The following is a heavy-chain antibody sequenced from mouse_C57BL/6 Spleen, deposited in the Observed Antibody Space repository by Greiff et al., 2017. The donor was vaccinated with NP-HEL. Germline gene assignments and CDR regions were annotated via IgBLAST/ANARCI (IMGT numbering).Heavy chain of an antibody. J-gene: IGHJ3*01. CDR3: AKIYYYGSSSFAY. V-gene: IGHV1-18*01. Sequence: EVQLQQSGPELVKPGASVKIPCKASGYTFTDYNMDWVKQSHGKSLEWIGDINPNNGGTIYNQKFKGKATLTVDKSSSTAYMELRSLTSEDTAVYYCAKIYYYGSSSFAYWGQGTLVTVSA. CDR2: INPNNGGT. CDR1: GYTFTDYN. D-gene: IGHD1-1*01.